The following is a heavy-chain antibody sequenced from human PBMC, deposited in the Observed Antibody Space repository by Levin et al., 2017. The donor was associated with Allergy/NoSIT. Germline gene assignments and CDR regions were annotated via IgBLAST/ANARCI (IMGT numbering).Heavy chain of an antibody. D-gene: IGHD2-2*01. CDR3: ARSAHVTVIPAAIFAFDP. J-gene: IGHJ5*02. CDR2: IHYTGYT. Sequence: SQTLSLTCTVSGGSISSYYWSWIRQSPGKRPEWIGYIHYTGYTNYSPSLKSRVTISLDTSKNQFSLKLTSVTAADTAVSSCARSAHVTVIPAAIFAFDPWGQGILVTVSS. CDR1: GGSISSYY. V-gene: IGHV4-59*08.